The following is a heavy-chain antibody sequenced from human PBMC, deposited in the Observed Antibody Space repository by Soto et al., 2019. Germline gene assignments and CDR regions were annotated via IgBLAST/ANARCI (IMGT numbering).Heavy chain of an antibody. J-gene: IGHJ4*02. CDR2: ISGTGGST. CDR1: GFTFNNYA. V-gene: IGHV3-23*01. CDR3: AKDRLGGNFDY. Sequence: PGGSLRLSCAASGFTFNNYAMNWVRQAPGRGLEWVATISGTGGSTYYADSVKGRFTISRDNSKNTPYLQMNSLRVEDTAVYYCAKDRLGGNFDYWGQGTQVTVSS.